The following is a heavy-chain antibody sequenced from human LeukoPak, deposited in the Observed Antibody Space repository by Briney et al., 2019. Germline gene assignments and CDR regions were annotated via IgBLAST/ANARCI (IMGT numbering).Heavy chain of an antibody. CDR3: AKNGAGGKGAFDI. CDR2: IRYDGSDK. J-gene: IGHJ3*02. Sequence: GGSLRLSCVASGFTFSMFGMHWVRQAPGKGLEWVAFIRYDGSDKQYADSVKGRCTVSRDNSKNTVYLQMSSLRAEDTAIYYCAKNGAGGKGAFDIWGQGTMVTVSS. D-gene: IGHD1-1*01. V-gene: IGHV3-30*02. CDR1: GFTFSMFG.